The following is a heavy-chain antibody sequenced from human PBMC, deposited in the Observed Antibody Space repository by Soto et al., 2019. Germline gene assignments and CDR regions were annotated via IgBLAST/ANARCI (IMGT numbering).Heavy chain of an antibody. CDR1: GGSISGYY. V-gene: IGHV4-59*01. CDR3: AREYGTTVTTFDY. D-gene: IGHD4-17*01. J-gene: IGHJ4*02. Sequence: TSETLSLTCTVSGGSISGYYWSWIRQPPGKGLEWIGYIYYSGSTNYNPSLKSRVTISIDTSKNQFSLKLNSVTAADTAVYYCAREYGTTVTTFDYWGQGTLVTVSS. CDR2: IYYSGST.